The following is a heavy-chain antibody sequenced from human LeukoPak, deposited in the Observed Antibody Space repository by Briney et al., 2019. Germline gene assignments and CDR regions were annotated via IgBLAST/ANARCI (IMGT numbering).Heavy chain of an antibody. V-gene: IGHV3-33*01. CDR1: GFTFSSYG. J-gene: IGHJ4*02. Sequence: TGGSLRLSCAASGFTFSSYGMHWVRQAPGKGLEWVAVIWYDGSNKYYADSVKGRFTISRDNSKNTLYLQMNSLRAEDTAVYYCARGQGYSSSSAMDYWGQGTLVTVSS. CDR3: ARGQGYSSSSAMDY. D-gene: IGHD6-6*01. CDR2: IWYDGSNK.